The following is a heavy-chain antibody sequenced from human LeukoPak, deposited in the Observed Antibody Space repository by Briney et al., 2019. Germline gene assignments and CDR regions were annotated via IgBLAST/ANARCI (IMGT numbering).Heavy chain of an antibody. V-gene: IGHV4-4*02. J-gene: IGHJ6*02. CDR2: IYHRGSI. Sequence: SETLSLTCAVSGGSINTSNWWSWVCQPPGKGLEWIGEIYHRGSINYNPSLKSRVALSVDKSKNQFSLKLNFVTAADTAVYYCARQKWEQQGRDYYFNGLDVWGPGTTVIVSS. D-gene: IGHD1/OR15-1a*01. CDR3: ARQKWEQQGRDYYFNGLDV. CDR1: GGSINTSNW.